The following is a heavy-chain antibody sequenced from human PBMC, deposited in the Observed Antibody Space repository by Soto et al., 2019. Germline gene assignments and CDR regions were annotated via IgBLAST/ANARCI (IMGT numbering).Heavy chain of an antibody. V-gene: IGHV1-18*01. CDR1: GYTFTSYG. Sequence: ASVKVSCKASGYTFTSYGIGWVRQAPGQGLEWMGWISTYNGDTHYTEKLQDRVTMTRDTSTSTAYMELRSLRSDDTAVYYCARSNGIAAAGPPFDYWGQGTLVTVSS. CDR3: ARSNGIAAAGPPFDY. J-gene: IGHJ4*02. D-gene: IGHD6-13*01. CDR2: ISTYNGDT.